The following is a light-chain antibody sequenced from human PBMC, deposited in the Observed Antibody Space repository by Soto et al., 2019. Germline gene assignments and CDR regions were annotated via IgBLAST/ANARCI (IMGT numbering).Light chain of an antibody. CDR3: QPYNNWPPWT. J-gene: IGKJ1*01. CDR2: GAA. CDR1: QSVSSN. Sequence: EIVLTQSPATLSVSPWERATLSCRASQSVSSNLAWYQQKPGQAPRLLIYGAATRATGSPARFSGSGSGTEFTLTISSLQSEAFAVYYCQPYNNWPPWTFGQGTKVDIK. V-gene: IGKV3-15*01.